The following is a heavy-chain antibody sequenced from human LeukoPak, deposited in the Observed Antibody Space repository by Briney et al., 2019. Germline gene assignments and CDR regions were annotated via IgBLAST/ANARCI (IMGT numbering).Heavy chain of an antibody. CDR2: IYYSGST. CDR3: ARLEAMVDY. CDR1: GGSISSSSYY. J-gene: IGHJ4*02. V-gene: IGHV4-39*01. D-gene: IGHD5-18*01. Sequence: PSETLSLTCTVSGGSISSSSYYWGWIRQPPGKGLEWIGSIYYSGSTYYNPSLKSRVTISVDTSKNQFSLKLSSVTAADTAVYYCARLEAMVDYWGQGTLVTVSS.